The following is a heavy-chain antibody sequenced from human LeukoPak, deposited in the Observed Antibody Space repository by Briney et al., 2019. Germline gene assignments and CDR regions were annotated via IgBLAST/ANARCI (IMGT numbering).Heavy chain of an antibody. CDR3: VRDPTVTNFHDAFDI. CDR1: GFTISIDW. CDR2: IKQDGSQR. J-gene: IGHJ3*02. V-gene: IGHV3-7*05. Sequence: PGGCLRLACAASGFTISIDWISWGRQALGKGLEWVATIKQDGSQREYVDSVKGRSTISRDNAKNSLFLQMSSLRADDTAVYYCVRDPTVTNFHDAFDIWGQGTMVTVSS. D-gene: IGHD4-17*01.